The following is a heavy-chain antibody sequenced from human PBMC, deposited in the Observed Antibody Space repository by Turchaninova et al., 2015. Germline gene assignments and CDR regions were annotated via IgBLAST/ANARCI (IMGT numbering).Heavy chain of an antibody. D-gene: IGHD2-21*01. CDR1: GGSLIRSY. CDR3: ARFRLGQNAFDI. Sequence: QVQLQQWGAGLLKPSEALSLPCAVYGGSLIRSYWNWIRPAPGKGLEWIGEINHSGSTTYNPSLKSRVTISVDTSKNQFSLKLSSVTAADTAVYYCARFRLGQNAFDIWGQGTMVTVSS. J-gene: IGHJ3*02. V-gene: IGHV4-34*01. CDR2: INHSGST.